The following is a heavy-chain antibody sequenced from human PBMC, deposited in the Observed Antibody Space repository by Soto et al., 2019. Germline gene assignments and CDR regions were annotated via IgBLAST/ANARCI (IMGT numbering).Heavy chain of an antibody. J-gene: IGHJ4*02. CDR1: GGSVSSSSYY. CDR2: IYYSGTT. Sequence: SETLSLTCTVSGGSVSSSSYYWGWIRQTPGKGLEWIGSIYYSGTTNYNPSLKSRVSISVDTSKNQFSLRLSSVTAVDTAIYYCARLRGYCSGGSCYHFDCWGQGTLVTVSS. D-gene: IGHD2-15*01. V-gene: IGHV4-39*01. CDR3: ARLRGYCSGGSCYHFDC.